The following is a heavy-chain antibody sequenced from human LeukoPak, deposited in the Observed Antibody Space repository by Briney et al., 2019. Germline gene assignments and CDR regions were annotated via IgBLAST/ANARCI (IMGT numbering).Heavy chain of an antibody. CDR2: ISYDGSDI. CDR1: GFAFNDYA. CDR3: ARDQPGTYTLSDA. D-gene: IGHD1-14*01. J-gene: IGHJ5*02. V-gene: IGHV3-30-3*01. Sequence: PGGSLRLSCAASGFAFNDYAMHWVRQAPGKGLEWVAFISYDGSDIYYADSVKGRFTISRDNSKNTLYLQMNSLRVEDMAVYFCARDQPGTYTLSDAWGQGTLVTVSS.